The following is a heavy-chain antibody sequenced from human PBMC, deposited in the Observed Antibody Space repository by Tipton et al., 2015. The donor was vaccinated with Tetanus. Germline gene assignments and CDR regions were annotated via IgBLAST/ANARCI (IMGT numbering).Heavy chain of an antibody. V-gene: IGHV4-59*01. Sequence: TLSLTCTVSGGPLSSSHWAWIRQPPGKGLEWLGKITYSRATNYNPSLKSRVTLSLDSATNQFSLKLTSATAADTAVYYCAGVTAQRTELYFEHWGQGTQVTVSS. D-gene: IGHD2-8*02. CDR2: ITYSRAT. CDR3: AGVTAQRTELYFEH. CDR1: GGPLSSSH. J-gene: IGHJ1*01.